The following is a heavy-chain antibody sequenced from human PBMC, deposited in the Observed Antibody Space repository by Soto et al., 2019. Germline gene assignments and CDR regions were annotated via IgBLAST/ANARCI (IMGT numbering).Heavy chain of an antibody. D-gene: IGHD2-2*01. J-gene: IGHJ4*02. V-gene: IGHV4-31*03. Sequence: TLSLTCTVSGGSISSGGYYWSWIRQHPGKGLEWIGYIYYSGSTYYNPSLKSRVTISVDTSKNQFSLKLSSVTAADTAVYYCARVGVSSSTSYKPTYYFDYWGQGTLVTVSS. CDR3: ARVGVSSSTSYKPTYYFDY. CDR1: GGSISSGGYY. CDR2: IYYSGST.